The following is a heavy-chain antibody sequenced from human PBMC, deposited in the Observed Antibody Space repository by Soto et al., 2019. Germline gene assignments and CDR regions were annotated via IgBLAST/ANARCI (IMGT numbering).Heavy chain of an antibody. J-gene: IGHJ6*02. CDR1: GGTFSSYA. CDR3: ARDQTRDSSSGGGGLYYYYYYGMDV. V-gene: IGHV1-69*01. CDR2: IIPIFGTA. Sequence: QVQLVQSGAEVKKPGSSVKVSCKASGGTFSSYAISWVRQAPGQGLEWMGGIIPIFGTANYAQKFQGRVTMTPGESTSTVYMELGSLRSEDTAVYYCARDQTRDSSSGGGGLYYYYYYGMDVWGQGTTVTVSS. D-gene: IGHD6-13*01.